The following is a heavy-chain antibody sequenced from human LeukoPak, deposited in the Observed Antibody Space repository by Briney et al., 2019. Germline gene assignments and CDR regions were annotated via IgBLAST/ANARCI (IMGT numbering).Heavy chain of an antibody. CDR1: GFTFSNYN. CDR3: AKDGGGTIFGMVIIVHYMDV. CDR2: ITYSSTYI. Sequence: GGSLRLSCAASGFTFSNYNMNWVRQAPGKVLEWVSSITYSSTYIYYADSVKGRFTISRDNSKNTLYLQMNSLRAEDTALYYCAKDGGGTIFGMVIIVHYMDVWGKGTTVTVSS. V-gene: IGHV3-21*04. D-gene: IGHD3-3*01. J-gene: IGHJ6*03.